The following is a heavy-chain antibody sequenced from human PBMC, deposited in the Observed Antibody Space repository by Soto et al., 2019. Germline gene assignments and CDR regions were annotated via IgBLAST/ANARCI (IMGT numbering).Heavy chain of an antibody. J-gene: IGHJ4*02. CDR2: ISSSGSTI. CDR1: GFTFSSYE. Sequence: EVQLVESGGGLVQPGGSLRLSCAASGFTFSSYEMNWVRQAPGKGLEWVSYISSSGSTIYYADSVKGRFTISRDNAKNSLYLQMNSLRAEDTAVYYCAREPVVAATGFDYWGQGTLVTVSS. D-gene: IGHD2-15*01. V-gene: IGHV3-48*03. CDR3: AREPVVAATGFDY.